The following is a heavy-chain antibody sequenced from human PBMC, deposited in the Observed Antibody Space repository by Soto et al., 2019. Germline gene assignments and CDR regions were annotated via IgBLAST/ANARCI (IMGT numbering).Heavy chain of an antibody. D-gene: IGHD3-10*01. CDR3: ARGYGSGTDPISWFDP. Sequence: GASVKVSCKASGYTFTIYDINWVRQATGQGFEWMGWMNPNSGNTGYAQKFQGRVTMTRDTSITTAYMELSSLRSEDTAVYYCARGYGSGTDPISWFDPWGQGTLVTVSS. J-gene: IGHJ5*02. V-gene: IGHV1-8*01. CDR1: GYTFTIYD. CDR2: MNPNSGNT.